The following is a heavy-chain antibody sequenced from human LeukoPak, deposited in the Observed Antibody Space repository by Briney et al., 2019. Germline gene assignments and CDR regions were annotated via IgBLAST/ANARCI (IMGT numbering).Heavy chain of an antibody. Sequence: GGSLRLSCAASGFTFSSYSMNWVRQAPGKGLEWVSSISSSSSYIYYADSVKGPFTISRDNAKNSLYLQMNSLRAEDTAVYYCARELSRLISGYYHYFDYWGQGTLVTVSS. CDR1: GFTFSSYS. CDR2: ISSSSSYI. D-gene: IGHD3-22*01. V-gene: IGHV3-21*01. CDR3: ARELSRLISGYYHYFDY. J-gene: IGHJ4*02.